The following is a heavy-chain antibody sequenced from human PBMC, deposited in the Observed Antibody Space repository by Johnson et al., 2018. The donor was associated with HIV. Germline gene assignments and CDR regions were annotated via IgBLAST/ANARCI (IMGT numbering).Heavy chain of an antibody. CDR2: ISYDGSNK. J-gene: IGHJ3*02. D-gene: IGHD2/OR15-2a*01. V-gene: IGHV3-30*18. CDR3: AKSLFSISWPYDAFDM. CDR1: GFTFSSYG. Sequence: QLVESGGGVVQPGGSLRLSCAASGFTFSSYGMHWVRQGPGKGLEWVAVISYDGSNKYYAYSVKGRFTISRDNSKNTLYLQMNSLRAEDTAVYYCAKSLFSISWPYDAFDMWGQGTMVTVS.